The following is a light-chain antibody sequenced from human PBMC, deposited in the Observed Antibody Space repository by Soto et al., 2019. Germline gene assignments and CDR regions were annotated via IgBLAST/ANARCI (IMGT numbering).Light chain of an antibody. CDR1: SSDVGGYNY. J-gene: IGLJ3*02. CDR3: TSYTTTGTWV. V-gene: IGLV2-14*01. Sequence: QSALTQPASVSGSPGQSITISCTGTSSDVGGYNYVSWYQQHPGKAPKLMIYNVNDRPSGVSNRFSGSKSGNTASLTISGLQAEDEDDYYCTSYTTTGTWVFGGGTKLTVL. CDR2: NVN.